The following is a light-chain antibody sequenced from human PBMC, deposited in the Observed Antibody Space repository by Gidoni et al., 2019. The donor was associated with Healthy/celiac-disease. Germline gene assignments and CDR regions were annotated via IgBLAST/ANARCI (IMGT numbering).Light chain of an antibody. CDR1: QSVLYSSNNKNY. CDR2: WAS. CDR3: QQYYSTPDT. J-gene: IGKJ2*01. V-gene: IGKV4-1*01. Sequence: MTQSPDSLAVCLGERATISCKSSQSVLYSSNNKNYLAWYQQKPGQPPKLLVYWASTRESGVPDRFTGSGSGTDFTLTISNLQAEDVAVYYCQQYYSTPDTFGQXTKLEIK.